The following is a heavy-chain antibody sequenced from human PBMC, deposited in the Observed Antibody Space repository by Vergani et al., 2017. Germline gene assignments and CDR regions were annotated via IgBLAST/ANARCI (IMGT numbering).Heavy chain of an antibody. CDR2: IYTSGST. CDR3: ARGHWGSAFDI. V-gene: IGHV4-61*02. CDR1: GCPISSGRYY. Sequence: QVQLQESGPGLLKPSQTLSLPCTVPGCPISSGRYYWSWIRQPAGKGLEWIGRIYTSGSTNYNPSLKSRVTLSVDTSKNQFSLKLSSVTAAAWAVYYCARGHWGSAFDIWGQGTMVTVSS. J-gene: IGHJ3*02. D-gene: IGHD7-27*01.